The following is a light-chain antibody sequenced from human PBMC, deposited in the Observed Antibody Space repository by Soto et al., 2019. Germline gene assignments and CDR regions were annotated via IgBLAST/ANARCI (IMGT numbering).Light chain of an antibody. CDR1: HSISTS. Sequence: DIQMTQSPSTLSASVGDRVTITCRASHSISTSLAWYQQRPGRAPRLLIYDVSNLESGVPSRFSDSGSGTEFTLTITSLQPEDFAMDYCEQYDNSRTFGQGTQV. V-gene: IGKV1-5*01. CDR2: DVS. CDR3: EQYDNSRT. J-gene: IGKJ1*01.